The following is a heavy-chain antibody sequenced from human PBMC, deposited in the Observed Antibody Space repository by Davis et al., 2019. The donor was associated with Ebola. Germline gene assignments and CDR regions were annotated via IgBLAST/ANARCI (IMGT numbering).Heavy chain of an antibody. J-gene: IGHJ4*02. Sequence: GESLKISCAASGFTFSSYSMNWVRQAPGKGLEWVSSISSSSSYIYYADSVKGRFTISRDNAKNSLYLQMNSLRAEDTAVYYCARDVMTTVYWGQGTLVTVSS. CDR1: GFTFSSYS. CDR3: ARDVMTTVY. CDR2: ISSSSSYI. D-gene: IGHD4-17*01. V-gene: IGHV3-21*01.